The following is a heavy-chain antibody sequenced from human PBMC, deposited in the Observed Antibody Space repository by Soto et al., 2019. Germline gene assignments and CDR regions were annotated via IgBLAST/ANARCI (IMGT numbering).Heavy chain of an antibody. CDR1: GYTFTGYY. D-gene: IGHD3-3*01. CDR3: ARGSPLGVVITHWFDP. Sequence: SVKVSCKASGYTFTGYYMHWVRQAPGQGLEWMGWINPNSGGTNYAQKFQGRVTMTRDTSISTAYMELSRLRSDDTAVYYCARGSPLGVVITHWFDPWGQGTLVTVSS. CDR2: INPNSGGT. V-gene: IGHV1-2*02. J-gene: IGHJ5*02.